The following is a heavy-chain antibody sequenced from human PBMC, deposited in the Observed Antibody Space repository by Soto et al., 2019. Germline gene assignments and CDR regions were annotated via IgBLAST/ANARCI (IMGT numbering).Heavy chain of an antibody. CDR3: ARHVVATTAYYYYGMDV. Sequence: GESLKISCKGSGYSFTSYWIGWVRQMPGKGLEWMGIIYPGDSDTRYSPSFQGQVTISADKSISTAYLQWSSLKASDTAMYYCARHVVATTAYYYYGMDVWGQGTTVTVSS. CDR1: GYSFTSYW. J-gene: IGHJ6*02. D-gene: IGHD5-12*01. V-gene: IGHV5-51*01. CDR2: IYPGDSDT.